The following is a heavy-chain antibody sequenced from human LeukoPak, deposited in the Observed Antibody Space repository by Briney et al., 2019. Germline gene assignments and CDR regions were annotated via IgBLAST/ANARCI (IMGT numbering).Heavy chain of an antibody. J-gene: IGHJ5*02. CDR2: IYYSGST. CDR1: GGSISSSSYY. D-gene: IGHD1-26*01. Sequence: SETLSLTCTVSGGSISSSSYYWGWIRQPPGKGLEWIGSIYYSGSTYYNPSLKSRVTISVDTSKNQFSLKLSSVTAADTAVYYCARHSGSYPFDPWGQGTLVTVSS. CDR3: ARHSGSYPFDP. V-gene: IGHV4-39*01.